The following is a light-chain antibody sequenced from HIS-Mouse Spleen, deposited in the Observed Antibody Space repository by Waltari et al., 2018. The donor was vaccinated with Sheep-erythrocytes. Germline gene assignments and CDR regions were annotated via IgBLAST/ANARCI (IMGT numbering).Light chain of an antibody. CDR3: CSYAGSSTPWV. CDR2: EGS. V-gene: IGLV2-23*01. Sequence: QSALTQPASVSGSPGQSITISCTGTNSAVGSYNLVSWYQQHPGKAPNLMIYEGSKRPSGVSNRFSGSKSGNTASLTISGLQAEDEADYYCCSYAGSSTPWVFGGGTKLTVL. J-gene: IGLJ3*02. CDR1: NSAVGSYNL.